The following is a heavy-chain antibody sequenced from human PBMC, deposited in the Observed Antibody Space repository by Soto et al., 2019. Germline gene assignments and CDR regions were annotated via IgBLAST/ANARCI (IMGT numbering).Heavy chain of an antibody. J-gene: IGHJ5*02. Sequence: SDTLSLTCTVSGGSISSGGYYWSWIRQHPGKGLEWIGYIYYSGSTYYNPSLKSRVTISVDTSKNQFSLKLSSVTAADTAVYYCARGGEGWPPHWFDPWGQGTLVTVSS. CDR3: ARGGEGWPPHWFDP. CDR2: IYYSGST. D-gene: IGHD6-19*01. CDR1: GGSISSGGYY. V-gene: IGHV4-31*03.